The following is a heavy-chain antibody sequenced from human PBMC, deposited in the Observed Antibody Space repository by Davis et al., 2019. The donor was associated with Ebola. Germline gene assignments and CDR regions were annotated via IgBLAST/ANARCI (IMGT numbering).Heavy chain of an antibody. D-gene: IGHD1-26*01. V-gene: IGHV3-23*01. CDR3: ARWSGSNRYHLDY. Sequence: GGSLRLSCADSVITFSSYAMTWVRQAPGKGLEWVSAISGSGGTTYYAGSVKGRFTVSRDNSKSTLYLQMNSLRPEDTAVYFCARWSGSNRYHLDYWGKGALVRISS. CDR2: ISGSGGTT. J-gene: IGHJ4*02. CDR1: VITFSSYA.